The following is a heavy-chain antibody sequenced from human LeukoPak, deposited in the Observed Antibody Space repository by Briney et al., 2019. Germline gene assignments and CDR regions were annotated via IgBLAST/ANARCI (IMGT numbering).Heavy chain of an antibody. CDR2: ISGSGGST. D-gene: IGHD3-3*01. CDR3: AKDQVIFGVVISPFDY. CDR1: GFTFSSYA. V-gene: IGHV3-23*01. J-gene: IGHJ4*02. Sequence: GGSPRLSCAASGFTFSSYAMSWVRQAPGKGLEWVSAISGSGGSTYYADSVKGRFTISRDNSKNTLYLQMNSLRAEDTAVYYCAKDQVIFGVVISPFDYWGQGTLVTVSS.